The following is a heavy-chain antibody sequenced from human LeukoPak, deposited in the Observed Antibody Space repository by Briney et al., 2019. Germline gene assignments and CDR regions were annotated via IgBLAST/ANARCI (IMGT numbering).Heavy chain of an antibody. V-gene: IGHV3-30*18. CDR1: GFTFSSYG. CDR3: AKSFDY. J-gene: IGHJ4*02. Sequence: PGRSLRLSCAASGFTFSSYGMHWVRQAPGKGLEWVAVISYDGSNKYYAVSVKGRFTISRDNSKNTLYLQMNSLRAEDTAVYYCAKSFDYWAREPWSPSPQ. CDR2: ISYDGSNK.